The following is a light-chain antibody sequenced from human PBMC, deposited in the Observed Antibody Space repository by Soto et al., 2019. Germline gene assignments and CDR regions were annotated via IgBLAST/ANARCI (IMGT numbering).Light chain of an antibody. V-gene: IGKV1-39*01. CDR3: QQSRGT. CDR1: QSISSY. Sequence: DIQMTQSPSSLSASVGDRVTITSRASQSISSYLNWYQQKPGKAPKLLIYAASSLQSGVPSRFSGSGSGTDFTLTISSLQPEDFATYYCQQSRGTFGQGTKVEIK. CDR2: AAS. J-gene: IGKJ1*01.